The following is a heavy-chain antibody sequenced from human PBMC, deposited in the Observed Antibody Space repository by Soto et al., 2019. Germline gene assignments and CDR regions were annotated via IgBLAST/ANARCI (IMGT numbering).Heavy chain of an antibody. Sequence: SETLSLTCTVSGGSISSSSYYWGWIRQPPGKGLEWIGSIYYSGSTYYNPSLKSRVTISVDTSKNQFSLKLSSVTAADTAVYYCASIVVVTADDAFDIWGQGTMVTVSS. D-gene: IGHD2-21*02. CDR3: ASIVVVTADDAFDI. CDR2: IYYSGST. J-gene: IGHJ3*02. CDR1: GGSISSSSYY. V-gene: IGHV4-39*01.